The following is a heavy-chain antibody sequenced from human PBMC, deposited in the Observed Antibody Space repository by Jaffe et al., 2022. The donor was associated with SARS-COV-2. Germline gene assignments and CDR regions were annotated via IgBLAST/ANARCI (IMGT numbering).Heavy chain of an antibody. Sequence: QVQLQESGPGLVKPSQTLSLTCTVSGGSISSGGYYWSWIRQHPGKGLEWIGYIYYSGSTYYNPSLKSRVTISVDTSKNQFSLKLSSVTAADTAVYYCARFSGLPWHPLYYFDYWGQGTLVTVSS. D-gene: IGHD1-26*01. CDR1: GGSISSGGYY. V-gene: IGHV4-31*03. J-gene: IGHJ4*02. CDR2: IYYSGST. CDR3: ARFSGLPWHPLYYFDY.